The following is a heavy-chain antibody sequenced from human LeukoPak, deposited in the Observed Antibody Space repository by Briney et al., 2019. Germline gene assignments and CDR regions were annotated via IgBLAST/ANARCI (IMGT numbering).Heavy chain of an antibody. J-gene: IGHJ3*02. CDR3: ARSSWELLHDAFDI. V-gene: IGHV4-39*07. CDR1: GGSISSSSYY. D-gene: IGHD1-26*01. Sequence: SETLSLNCTVSGGSISSSSYYWGWIRQPPGKGLEWIGSIYYSGSTYYNPPLKSRVTMSVDTSKNQFSLKLSSVTAAYTAVYYCARSSWELLHDAFDIWGQGTMVTVSS. CDR2: IYYSGST.